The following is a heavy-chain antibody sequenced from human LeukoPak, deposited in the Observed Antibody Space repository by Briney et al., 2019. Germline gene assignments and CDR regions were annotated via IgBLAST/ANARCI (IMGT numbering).Heavy chain of an antibody. CDR3: ARHRRVVADAFDI. CDR2: IYYSGST. J-gene: IGHJ3*02. Sequence: KASETLSLTCTVSGGSISSYYWGWIRQPPGEGLEWIGYIYYSGSTNYNPSLKSRVTISVDTSKNQFSLKLSSVTAADTAVYYCARHRRVVADAFDIWGQGTMVTVSS. D-gene: IGHD3-3*01. CDR1: GGSISSYY. V-gene: IGHV4-59*08.